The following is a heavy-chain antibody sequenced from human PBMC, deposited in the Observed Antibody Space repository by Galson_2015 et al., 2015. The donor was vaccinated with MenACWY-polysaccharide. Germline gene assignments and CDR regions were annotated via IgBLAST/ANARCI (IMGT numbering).Heavy chain of an antibody. CDR1: GGSISSYY. V-gene: IGHV4-59*01. D-gene: IGHD6-19*01. CDR3: ARAIAVAGQRRDFDL. J-gene: IGHJ2*01. CDR2: INYSGST. Sequence: SLTCTVSGGSISSYYWTWIRQPPGKGLEWVGYINYSGSTNHNPSLKSRVTMSVDTSKNQFSLNLTSVTDADTAVYYCARAIAVAGQRRDFDLWGRGTLVTVSS.